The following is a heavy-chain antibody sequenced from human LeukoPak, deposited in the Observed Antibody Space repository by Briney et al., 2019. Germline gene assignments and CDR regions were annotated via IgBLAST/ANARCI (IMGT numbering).Heavy chain of an antibody. D-gene: IGHD6-13*01. J-gene: IGHJ4*02. CDR1: GYTLTGYY. CDR2: INPNSGGT. Sequence: ASVKVSCKASGYTLTGYYMHWVRQAPGQGLERMGWINPNSGGTNYAQKFQGRVTMTRDTSISTAYMELSRLRSDDTAVYYCARDYSSPGAVFDYWGQGTLVTVSS. CDR3: ARDYSSPGAVFDY. V-gene: IGHV1-2*02.